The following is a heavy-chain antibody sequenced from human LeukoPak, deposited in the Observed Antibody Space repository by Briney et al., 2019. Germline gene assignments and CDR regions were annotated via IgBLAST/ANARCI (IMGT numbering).Heavy chain of an antibody. V-gene: IGHV1-18*01. Sequence: GASVKVSCKASGYTFTSYSISWVRQAPGQGLEWMGWISAYNGNTNYAQKLQGRVTMTTDTSTSTAYMELRSLRSDDTAVYYCAREGLLVYYDYPDYWGQGTLVTVSS. CDR2: ISAYNGNT. CDR3: AREGLLVYYDYPDY. J-gene: IGHJ4*02. D-gene: IGHD3-22*01. CDR1: GYTFTSYS.